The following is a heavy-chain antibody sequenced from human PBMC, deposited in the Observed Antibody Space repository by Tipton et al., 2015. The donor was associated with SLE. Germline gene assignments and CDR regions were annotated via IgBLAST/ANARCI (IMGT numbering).Heavy chain of an antibody. CDR3: ASDLNWFDP. CDR1: GGSFSGYY. J-gene: IGHJ5*02. CDR2: INHSGST. Sequence: TLSLTCAVYGGSFSGYYWSWIRQPPGKGLAWIGEINHSGSTNYNPSLKSRVTISVDTSKNQFSLKLSSVTAADTAVYYCASDLNWFDPWGQGTLVTVSS. V-gene: IGHV4-34*01.